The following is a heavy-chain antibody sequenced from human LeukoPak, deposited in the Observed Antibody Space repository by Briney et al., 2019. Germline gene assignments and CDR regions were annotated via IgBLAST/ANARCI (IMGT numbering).Heavy chain of an antibody. J-gene: IGHJ3*02. V-gene: IGHV4-39*01. Sequence: PSETLSLTCTVSGGSISSSRYYWGWIRQPPGKGLEWIGSIYYSGSTYYNPSLKSRVTISVDTSKNQFSLKLSSVTAADTAVYYCARFFLGGVIALGDAFDIWGQGTMVTVSS. CDR2: IYYSGST. CDR1: GGSISSSRYY. D-gene: IGHD3-16*01. CDR3: ARFFLGGVIALGDAFDI.